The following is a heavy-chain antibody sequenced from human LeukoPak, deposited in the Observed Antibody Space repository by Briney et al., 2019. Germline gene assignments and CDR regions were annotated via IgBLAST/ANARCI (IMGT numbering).Heavy chain of an antibody. V-gene: IGHV4-4*02. CDR2: IYHSGST. Sequence: SGTLSLTCAVSGGSISSSNWWSWVRQPPGKGLEWIGEIYHSGSTYYNPSLKSRVTISVDTSKNQFSLKLSSVTAADTAVYYCARRTRDSRGVIYYYMDVWGKGTTVTISS. CDR1: GGSISSSNW. D-gene: IGHD3-22*01. CDR3: ARRTRDSRGVIYYYMDV. J-gene: IGHJ6*03.